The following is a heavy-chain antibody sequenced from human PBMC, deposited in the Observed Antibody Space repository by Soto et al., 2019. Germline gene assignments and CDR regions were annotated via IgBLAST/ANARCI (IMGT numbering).Heavy chain of an antibody. Sequence: QVQLVQSGAEVKKPGSSVKVSCKASGGTFSSYAISWVRQAPGQGLEWMGGIIPIFGTANYAQKFQGRVTINADESTSTAYMELSSLRSEDTAGDYCARALGTIFGVVTSYCYYGMDVWGQGTTVTVSS. D-gene: IGHD3-3*01. CDR3: ARALGTIFGVVTSYCYYGMDV. CDR2: IIPIFGTA. V-gene: IGHV1-69*01. CDR1: GGTFSSYA. J-gene: IGHJ6*02.